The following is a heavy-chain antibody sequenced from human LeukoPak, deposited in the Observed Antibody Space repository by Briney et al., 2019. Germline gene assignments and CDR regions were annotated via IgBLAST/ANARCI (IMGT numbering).Heavy chain of an antibody. Sequence: GGSLRLSCAASGFTFSNHWMHWVRQAPGKGLVWISRINRDASDISYADFVKGRFTISRDNSKNTLYLQMNSLRAEDTAVYYCARADIVATDYYYGMDVWGQGTTVTVSS. V-gene: IGHV3-74*01. J-gene: IGHJ6*02. CDR2: INRDASDI. D-gene: IGHD5-12*01. CDR1: GFTFSNHW. CDR3: ARADIVATDYYYGMDV.